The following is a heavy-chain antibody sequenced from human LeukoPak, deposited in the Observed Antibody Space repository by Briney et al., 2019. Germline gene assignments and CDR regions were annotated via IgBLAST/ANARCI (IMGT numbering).Heavy chain of an antibody. V-gene: IGHV4-34*01. D-gene: IGHD2-21*02. CDR1: GGPFSGYY. J-gene: IGHJ4*02. CDR3: ARGLRPKGDV. CDR2: VNHSGYI. Sequence: SETLSLTCAVYGGPFSGYYSSWIRQPPGKGLECIGEVNHSGYINYNPSLQSRVTISVDTAKNQFSLKLSSVTAADTAVYYCARGLRPKGDVWGQGTLVTVSS.